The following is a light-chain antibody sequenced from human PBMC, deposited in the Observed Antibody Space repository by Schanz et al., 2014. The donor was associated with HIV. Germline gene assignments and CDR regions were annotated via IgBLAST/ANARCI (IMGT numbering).Light chain of an antibody. Sequence: DIHMTQSPSTLSASVGDRVTLTCRASQSISNWLAWYQQKPGKAPKLLIYEASSLETGVPSRFSGSGSGTEFTLTISSLQPDDFATYYCQQHNTFPWTFGQGTKVEVK. J-gene: IGKJ1*01. CDR3: QQHNTFPWT. CDR1: QSISNW. CDR2: EAS. V-gene: IGKV1-5*03.